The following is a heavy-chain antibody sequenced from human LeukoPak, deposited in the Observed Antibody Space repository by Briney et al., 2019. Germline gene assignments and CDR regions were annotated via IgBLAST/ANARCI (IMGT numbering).Heavy chain of an antibody. Sequence: SETLSLTCAVYGGSFSGYSWSWIRQPPGKGLEWIGEINHSGSTNYNPSLKSRVTISIDTSKNQFSLNLSSVTAADTAVYYCARGASGYSYGWGQGTLVTVSS. CDR1: GGSFSGYS. CDR3: ARGASGYSYG. CDR2: INHSGST. D-gene: IGHD5-18*01. V-gene: IGHV4-34*01. J-gene: IGHJ4*02.